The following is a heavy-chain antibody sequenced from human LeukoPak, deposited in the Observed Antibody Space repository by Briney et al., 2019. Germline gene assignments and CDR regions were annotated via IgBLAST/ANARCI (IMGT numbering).Heavy chain of an antibody. D-gene: IGHD3-22*01. J-gene: IGHJ6*02. V-gene: IGHV1-8*02. CDR3: ARGLSITMIVVVTPWYYYYGMDV. Sequence: ASVKVSCKASGGTFSSYAISWVRQAPGQGLEWMGWMNPNSGNTGYAQKFQGRVTMTRNTSISTAYMELSSLGSEDTAVYYCARGLSITMIVVVTPWYYYYGMDVWGQGTTVTVSS. CDR2: MNPNSGNT. CDR1: GGTFSSYA.